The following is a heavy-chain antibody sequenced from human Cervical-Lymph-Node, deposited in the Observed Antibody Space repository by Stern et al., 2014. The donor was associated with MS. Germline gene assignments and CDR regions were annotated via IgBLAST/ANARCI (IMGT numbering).Heavy chain of an antibody. D-gene: IGHD6-13*01. CDR1: GFTFSSYA. CDR2: ISGSGGST. V-gene: IGHV3-23*04. CDR3: SKAASVAAAGTGFDY. Sequence: VQLVESGGGLVQPGGSLRLSCAVSGFTFSSYAVGWVRQAPGKGLEWVSGISGSGGSTYYADSGKGRFTISSDNSKNTLYLEMNSLRAEDTAVYYCSKAASVAAAGTGFDYWGQGTLVTVSS. J-gene: IGHJ4*02.